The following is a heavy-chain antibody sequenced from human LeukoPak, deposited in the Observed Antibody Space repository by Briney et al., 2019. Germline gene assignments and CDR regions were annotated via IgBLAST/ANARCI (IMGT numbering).Heavy chain of an antibody. V-gene: IGHV1-18*01. D-gene: IGHD6-6*01. Sequence: GASVKVSCKASGYTFTSYGISWVRQAPGQGLEWMGWISAYNGNTNYAQKLQGRVTMTTDTSTSTAYMELRSLRSDDTAVYYCARAQYSSSSLYPFDYRGQGTLVTVSS. CDR2: ISAYNGNT. J-gene: IGHJ4*02. CDR1: GYTFTSYG. CDR3: ARAQYSSSSLYPFDY.